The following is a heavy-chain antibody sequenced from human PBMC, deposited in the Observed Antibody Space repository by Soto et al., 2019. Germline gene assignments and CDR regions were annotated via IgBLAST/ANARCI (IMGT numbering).Heavy chain of an antibody. Sequence: QVQLQESGPGLVKPSQTLSLTCTVSGGSIRSGGYYWSWIRQHPGKGLEWIGYIYYSGSTYYNPSLKSRVTISVDTSKNQCSLKLSSVTAADTAVYYCARDIPAARSYYYGMDVWGQGTTVTVSS. V-gene: IGHV4-31*03. D-gene: IGHD2-2*01. CDR2: IYYSGST. CDR3: ARDIPAARSYYYGMDV. J-gene: IGHJ6*02. CDR1: GGSIRSGGYY.